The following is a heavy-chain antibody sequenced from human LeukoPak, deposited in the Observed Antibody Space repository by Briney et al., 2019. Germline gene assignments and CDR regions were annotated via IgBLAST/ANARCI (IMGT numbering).Heavy chain of an antibody. CDR1: EVSFNRYG. Sequence: PGGSLRLSCAASEVSFNRYGMHWVRQAPGKGLEWLAVISFDGRDIYYADSVKGRFTISRDNSKNTLYLRVNSLRAEDTAVYYCARDRDPLDPSGSPFDSWGQGTLVTVSS. D-gene: IGHD1-26*01. CDR3: ARDRDPLDPSGSPFDS. CDR2: ISFDGRDI. J-gene: IGHJ4*02. V-gene: IGHV3-30*03.